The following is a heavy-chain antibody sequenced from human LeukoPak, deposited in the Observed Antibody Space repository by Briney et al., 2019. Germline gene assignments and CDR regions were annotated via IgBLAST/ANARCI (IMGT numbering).Heavy chain of an antibody. Sequence: GGSLRLSCAASGFTFSSYAMTWVRQAPGKGLQWVSTISDSGAGTYYADSAKGRFTISRDNSKNTLHLQMNSLRAEDTAVYYCAKHDSGYMKDFDYWGQGTLVTVSS. V-gene: IGHV3-23*01. CDR2: ISDSGAGT. D-gene: IGHD4-17*01. CDR1: GFTFSSYA. J-gene: IGHJ4*02. CDR3: AKHDSGYMKDFDY.